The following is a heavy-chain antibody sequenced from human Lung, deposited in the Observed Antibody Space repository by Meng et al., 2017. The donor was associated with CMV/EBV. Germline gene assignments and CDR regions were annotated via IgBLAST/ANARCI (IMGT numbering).Heavy chain of an antibody. CDR1: VCSLISSTW. CDR3: ASFPPPGKQWLVTDY. J-gene: IGHJ4*02. D-gene: IGHD6-19*01. V-gene: IGHV4-4*02. CDR2: IYHSGST. Sequence: PRLVSPCMPRPHTSPASVCSLISSTWWMWVPEPPGKGLEWIVEIYHSGSTNYNPSLKSRVTISVDKSKNQFSLKLSSVTAAGTAVYYCASFPPPGKQWLVTDYWGQGTLVTVSS.